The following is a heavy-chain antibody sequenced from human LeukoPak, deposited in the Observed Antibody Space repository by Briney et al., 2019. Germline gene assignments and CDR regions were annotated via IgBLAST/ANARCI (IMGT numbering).Heavy chain of an antibody. J-gene: IGHJ1*01. V-gene: IGHV1-8*01. Sequence: GASVKVSCKTSGFTFTIYDINWVRQATGQGLEWMGWMNGNSGDTGYAQKFQGRVTMTRNTSISTAYMELSNLRSEDMAVYYCVRGRFIAGAGDWGQGTPVTVPS. D-gene: IGHD1-26*01. CDR2: MNGNSGDT. CDR1: GFTFTIYD. CDR3: VRGRFIAGAGD.